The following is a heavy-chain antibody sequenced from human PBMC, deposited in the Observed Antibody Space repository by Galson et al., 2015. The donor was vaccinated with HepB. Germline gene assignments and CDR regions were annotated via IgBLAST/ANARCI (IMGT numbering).Heavy chain of an antibody. D-gene: IGHD1-1*01. J-gene: IGHJ6*02. CDR2: IFPGDSDT. Sequence: QSGAEVKKPGESLKISCKASGYSFNSYWIAWVRQMPGKGLEWMGIIFPGDSDTRYSPSFQGQVTFSADKSIGTVYLQWSSLKASDTAMYYCARGVGQHYYGMDVWGQGTTVTVSS. V-gene: IGHV5-51*01. CDR1: GYSFNSYW. CDR3: ARGVGQHYYGMDV.